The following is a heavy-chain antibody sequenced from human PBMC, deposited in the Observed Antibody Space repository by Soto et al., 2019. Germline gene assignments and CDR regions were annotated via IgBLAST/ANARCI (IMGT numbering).Heavy chain of an antibody. CDR2: ISYDGINE. CDR3: ARDRLRLGELSLIGSVDY. J-gene: IGHJ4*02. D-gene: IGHD3-16*02. V-gene: IGHV3-30*15. Sequence: QVQLVESGGSVVQPGRSLRLSCEASGFTFTSYAMHWVRQAPGKGLEWVAVISYDGINEYYADSVKGRFTISRDNSKNTLFLQMSSLRVEDTAVYYCARDRLRLGELSLIGSVDYWGQGTLVTVSS. CDR1: GFTFTSYA.